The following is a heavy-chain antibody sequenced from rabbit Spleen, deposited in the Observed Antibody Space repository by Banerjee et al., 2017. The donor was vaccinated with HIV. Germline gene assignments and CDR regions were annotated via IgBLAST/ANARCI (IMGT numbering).Heavy chain of an antibody. D-gene: IGHD1-1*01. CDR2: IYGGSAGHI. J-gene: IGHJ4*01. V-gene: IGHV1S45*01. CDR1: GFSFSSSYW. CDR3: AREDVGGSVSL. Sequence: QEQLEESGGGLVQPEGSLTLTCTASGFSFSSSYWMSWVRQAPGKGLELIACIYGGSAGHIYYASWAKGRFTISSNTNQNTVSLQINSLTAADTATYFCAREDVGGSVSLWGPGTLVTVS.